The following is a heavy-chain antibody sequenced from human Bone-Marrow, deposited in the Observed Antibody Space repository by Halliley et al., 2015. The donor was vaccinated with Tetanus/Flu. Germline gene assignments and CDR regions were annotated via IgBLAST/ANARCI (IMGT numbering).Heavy chain of an antibody. CDR2: ILDSDDTK. V-gene: IGHV3-48*03. CDR1: GFTLSISE. J-gene: IGHJ4*02. CDR3: ARADYDNRGYRLFDY. D-gene: IGHD3-22*01. Sequence: SLRLSCATSGFTLSISEMNWVRQAPGKGLEWVAHILDSDDTKYYADSVRGRFTISIDNAKSSMYLQMNSLRAEDTAIYYCARADYDNRGYRLFDYWGPGTLVTVSS.